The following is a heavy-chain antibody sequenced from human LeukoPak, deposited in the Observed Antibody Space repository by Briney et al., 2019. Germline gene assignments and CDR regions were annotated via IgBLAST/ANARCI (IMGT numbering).Heavy chain of an antibody. CDR3: TTWDSLAAGF. CDR1: GFTFRHAW. Sequence: GGPLRLSCVASGFTFRHAWMSWLRQAPGKGREWVGRIIGNPGSGTPDYAGHVNGRFAISRDDSKNTLYLQMDSLKTEDTAVYYCTTWDSLAAGFWGQGTLVTVSS. CDR2: IIGNPGSGTP. J-gene: IGHJ4*02. D-gene: IGHD2-15*01. V-gene: IGHV3-15*01.